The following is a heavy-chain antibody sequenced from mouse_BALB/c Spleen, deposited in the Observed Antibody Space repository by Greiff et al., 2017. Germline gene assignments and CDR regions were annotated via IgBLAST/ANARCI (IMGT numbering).Heavy chain of an antibody. V-gene: IGHV1-54*03. CDR3: ARFNYGNYLAMDY. Sequence: QVQLKESGAELVRPGTSVKVSCKASGYAFTNYLIEWVKQRPGQGLEWIGVINPGSGGTNYNEKFKGKATLTADKSSSTAYMQLSSLTSDDSAVYFCARFNYGNYLAMDYWGQGTSVTVSS. D-gene: IGHD2-1*01. J-gene: IGHJ4*01. CDR1: GYAFTNYL. CDR2: INPGSGGT.